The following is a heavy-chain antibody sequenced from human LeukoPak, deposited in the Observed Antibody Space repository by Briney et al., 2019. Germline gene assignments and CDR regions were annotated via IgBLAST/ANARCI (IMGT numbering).Heavy chain of an antibody. Sequence: SETVSLTCIVSGGSISSSSYYWGWIRQPPGKGLKWIGSIYYSGSTYYNPSLKSRVTISVDTSKNQFSLKLSSVTAADTAVYYCARRKYYYDISGPFDYWGQGTLVTVSS. CDR1: GGSISSSSYY. D-gene: IGHD3-22*01. V-gene: IGHV4-39*01. CDR2: IYYSGST. CDR3: ARRKYYYDISGPFDY. J-gene: IGHJ4*02.